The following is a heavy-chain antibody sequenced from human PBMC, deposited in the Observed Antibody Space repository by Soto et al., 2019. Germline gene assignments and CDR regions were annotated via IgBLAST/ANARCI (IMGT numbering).Heavy chain of an antibody. CDR1: GFTFSRYW. D-gene: IGHD3-3*01. CDR3: ASSYDIWSGYYAKNDAFDI. CDR2: IKQDGSEK. V-gene: IGHV3-7*01. J-gene: IGHJ3*02. Sequence: XSLRLSCAASGFTFSRYWMSWFRQASVNGLEWVANIKQDGSEKHYVDSVKGRFTISRDNAKNSLYLQIDNLRAEDTAVYYCASSYDIWSGYYAKNDAFDIWGQGTMVTVSS.